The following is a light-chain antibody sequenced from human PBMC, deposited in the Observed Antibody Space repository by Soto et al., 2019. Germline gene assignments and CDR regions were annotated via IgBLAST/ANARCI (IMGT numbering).Light chain of an antibody. CDR3: QQSYSTPPA. Sequence: DLQMTQPLSSLSAPVGARATITCRASQSINTYLNWYQQKPGKVPKLLIYGVFSLESGVPSRFSGSGSGTDFTLTISSLQPEDFAVYYCQQSYSTPPACGQGTKVEIK. CDR1: QSINTY. J-gene: IGKJ2*01. V-gene: IGKV1-39*01. CDR2: GVF.